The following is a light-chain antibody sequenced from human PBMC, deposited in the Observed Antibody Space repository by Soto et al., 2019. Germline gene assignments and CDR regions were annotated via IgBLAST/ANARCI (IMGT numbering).Light chain of an antibody. CDR1: SSDIGNYNL. V-gene: IGLV2-23*02. CDR3: SSYAGSDSFVV. CDR2: EAI. Sequence: QSVLTQHASMSGSPGQSITISCTGTSSDIGNYNLVSWYQQQPGKAPKLMIYEAIKRPSGVSDRFSASRSGNTASLTISGLLAEDEADYYCSSYAGSDSFVVFGGGIKRTVL. J-gene: IGLJ2*01.